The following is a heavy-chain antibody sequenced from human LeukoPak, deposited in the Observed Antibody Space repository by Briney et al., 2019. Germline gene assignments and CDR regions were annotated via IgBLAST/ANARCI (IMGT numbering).Heavy chain of an antibody. CDR3: ATLGSLDFWSGRTVHDY. CDR1: GYTLTELS. Sequence: ASVKVSCKVSGYTLTELSMHWVRQAPGKGLEWMGGFDPEDGETIYAQKFQGRVTMTEDTSTDTAYMELSSLRSEDTAVYYCATLGSLDFWSGRTVHDYWGQGTLVTVSS. J-gene: IGHJ4*02. CDR2: FDPEDGET. D-gene: IGHD3-3*01. V-gene: IGHV1-24*01.